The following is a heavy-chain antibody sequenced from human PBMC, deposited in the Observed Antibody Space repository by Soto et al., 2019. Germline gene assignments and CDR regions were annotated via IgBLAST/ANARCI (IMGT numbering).Heavy chain of an antibody. CDR1: GFNFINAW. V-gene: IGHV3-15*07. J-gene: IGHJ6*02. CDR3: SALGV. CDR2: IKSKADGETT. D-gene: IGHD1-26*01. Sequence: EVQLVESGGGLLEPGWYLRLSCAASGFNFINAWMHWVRQATGKGLEWVGRIKSKADGETTDYAAPVKGRFIISRDDSKNTLYLQSNSLKMEDTAVYYCSALGVWGQGTTVTVSS.